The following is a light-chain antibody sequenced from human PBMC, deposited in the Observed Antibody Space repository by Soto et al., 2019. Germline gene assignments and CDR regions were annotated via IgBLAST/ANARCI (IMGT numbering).Light chain of an antibody. Sequence: QSVLTQPASVSGSPGQSITISCTGTSSDIGAYDYVSWFQQYPGKAPTLLIYDVTFRPSGVSSRFSGSKSGNTASLTISGLQTEDEADYYCGSYASATLIFGGGTKLTVL. CDR3: GSYASATLI. V-gene: IGLV2-14*01. J-gene: IGLJ2*01. CDR2: DVT. CDR1: SSDIGAYDY.